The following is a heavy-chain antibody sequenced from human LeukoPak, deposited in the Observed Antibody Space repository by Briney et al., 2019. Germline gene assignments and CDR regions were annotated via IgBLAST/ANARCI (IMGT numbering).Heavy chain of an antibody. Sequence: SVKVSFKASGGTFSSFAISWVRQAPGQGLEWMGGFIPIFGSAKYAQKFQGRVTITADESTSTAYMELSSLRSDDTAVYYCARAHVVVLGGALGGMDVWGQGTTVTVSS. D-gene: IGHD3-10*01. CDR2: FIPIFGSA. V-gene: IGHV1-69*13. CDR3: ARAHVVVLGGALGGMDV. CDR1: GGTFSSFA. J-gene: IGHJ6*02.